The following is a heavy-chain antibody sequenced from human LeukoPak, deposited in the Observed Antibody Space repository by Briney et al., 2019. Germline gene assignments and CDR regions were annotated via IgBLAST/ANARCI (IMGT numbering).Heavy chain of an antibody. CDR3: AHRRNVWSGDDAFDI. J-gene: IGHJ3*02. CDR2: IYWDDDK. V-gene: IGHV2-5*02. Sequence: SGPTLVKPTQTLTLTCTFSGFSLSTSGEGVGWIRQPPGKALEWLALIYWDDDKRYSPSLKSRLTINKDTSKNQVVLTMTNMDPVDTATYYCAHRRNVWSGDDAFDIWGQGTMVTVSS. D-gene: IGHD2-21*01. CDR1: GFSLSTSGEG.